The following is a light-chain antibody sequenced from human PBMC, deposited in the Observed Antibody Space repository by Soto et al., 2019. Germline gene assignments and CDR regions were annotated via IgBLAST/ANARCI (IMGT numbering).Light chain of an antibody. CDR1: QSIRIN. Sequence: EIVMTQSPATLSVSPGERATLSCRASQSIRINLAWYQHKPGQAPRLLIYGASTRATGIPARFSGSGSGTEFTLTISSLQYEDFAVYYCQQYNNWPTFGPGTNVDIK. V-gene: IGKV3-15*01. J-gene: IGKJ3*01. CDR3: QQYNNWPT. CDR2: GAS.